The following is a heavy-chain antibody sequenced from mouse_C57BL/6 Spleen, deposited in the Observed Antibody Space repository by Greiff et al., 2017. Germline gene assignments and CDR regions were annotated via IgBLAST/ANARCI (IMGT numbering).Heavy chain of an antibody. CDR1: GYTFTDYE. Sequence: VKVVESGAELVRPGASVTLSCKASGYTFTDYEMHWVKQTPVHGLEWIGAIDPETGGTAYNQKFKGKAILTADKSSSTAYMELRSLTSEDSAVYYGTISYYYGSSYGFAYWGQGTLVTVSA. CDR3: TISYYYGSSYGFAY. D-gene: IGHD1-1*01. J-gene: IGHJ3*01. CDR2: IDPETGGT. V-gene: IGHV1-15*01.